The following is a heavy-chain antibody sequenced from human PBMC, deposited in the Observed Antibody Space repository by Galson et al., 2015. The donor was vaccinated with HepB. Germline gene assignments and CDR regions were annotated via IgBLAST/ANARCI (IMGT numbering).Heavy chain of an antibody. D-gene: IGHD3-10*01. Sequence: PALVKPTQTLTLTCTFSGFSLSTSGMCVSWIRQPPGKALEWLARIDWDDDKYYSTSLKTRLTISKDTSRNQVVLTMTNMDPVDTATYYCARYGSGSSFNHYVDYWGQGTLVTVSS. J-gene: IGHJ4*02. CDR1: GFSLSTSGMC. CDR3: ARYGSGSSFNHYVDY. V-gene: IGHV2-70*11. CDR2: IDWDDDK.